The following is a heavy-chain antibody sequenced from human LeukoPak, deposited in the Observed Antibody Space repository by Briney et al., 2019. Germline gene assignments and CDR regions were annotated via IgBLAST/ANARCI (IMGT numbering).Heavy chain of an antibody. CDR2: ISSSSSYI. Sequence: PGGSLRLSCAASGFTFSSYSMSWVRQAPGKGLEWVSSISSSSSYIYYADSVKGRFTISRDNAKNSLYLQMNSLRAEDTAVYYCARDRGGITMVRESSQHYWGQGTLVTVSS. J-gene: IGHJ4*02. CDR3: ARDRGGITMVRESSQHY. V-gene: IGHV3-21*01. D-gene: IGHD3-10*01. CDR1: GFTFSSYS.